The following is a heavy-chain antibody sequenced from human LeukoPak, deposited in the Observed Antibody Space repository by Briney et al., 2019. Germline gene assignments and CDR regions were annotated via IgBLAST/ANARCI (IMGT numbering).Heavy chain of an antibody. CDR1: GYTFTGNG. CDR2: ITPYNGNT. J-gene: IGHJ6*02. CDR3: ARDVRDTTMASLGYYYYGMDV. V-gene: IGHV1-18*04. D-gene: IGHD5-18*01. Sequence: ASVKVSCKASGYTFTGNGISWVRQAPGQGLEWMGWITPYNGNTNYAQKLQGRVTMPTDTSTSTAYMELRSLKSDDTAVYYCARDVRDTTMASLGYYYYGMDVWGQGTTVTVSS.